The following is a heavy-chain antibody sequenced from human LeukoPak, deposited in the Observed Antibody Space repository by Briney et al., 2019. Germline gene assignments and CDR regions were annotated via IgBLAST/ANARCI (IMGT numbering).Heavy chain of an antibody. CDR3: ARLFGSSGYTTPSQNRNWFDP. V-gene: IGHV1-18*01. CDR1: GYTFTSYG. D-gene: IGHD3-22*01. J-gene: IGHJ5*02. CDR2: INAYNGNT. Sequence: ASVKVSCKASGYTFTSYGICWVRQAPGQGLEWMGWINAYNGNTNYAQKLQGRVTMTTDTSTSTAYMEVRSLRSDDTAVYYCARLFGSSGYTTPSQNRNWFDPWGQGTLVTVSS.